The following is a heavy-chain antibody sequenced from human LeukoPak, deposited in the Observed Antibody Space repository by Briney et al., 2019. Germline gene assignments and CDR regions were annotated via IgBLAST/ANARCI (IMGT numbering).Heavy chain of an antibody. Sequence: GRSLRLSCAASGFTFSIYAIHWVRQAPGKGLEWVAGISYNGTNEYYPDSLKDRFTISRDNAKNSLYLQMDSLRAEDTALYYCTKADGSSWHFDYWGQGSLVTVSS. CDR3: TKADGSSWHFDY. CDR1: GFTFSIYA. J-gene: IGHJ4*02. D-gene: IGHD6-13*01. CDR2: ISYNGTNE. V-gene: IGHV3-30-3*01.